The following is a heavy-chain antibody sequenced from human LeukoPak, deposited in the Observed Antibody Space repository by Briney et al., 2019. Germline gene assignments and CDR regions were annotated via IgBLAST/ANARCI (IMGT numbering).Heavy chain of an antibody. J-gene: IGHJ4*02. CDR2: IYYSGST. D-gene: IGHD3-22*01. V-gene: IGHV4-59*01. CDR1: GCSISSYY. Sequence: SETLSLTCTVSGCSISSYYWSWIRQPPGKGLEWIGYIYYSGSTNYNPSLKSRVTISVDTSKNQFSLKLSSVTAADTAVYYCARGRDYYDSSGYYYEGTIVDYWGQGTLVTVSS. CDR3: ARGRDYYDSSGYYYEGTIVDY.